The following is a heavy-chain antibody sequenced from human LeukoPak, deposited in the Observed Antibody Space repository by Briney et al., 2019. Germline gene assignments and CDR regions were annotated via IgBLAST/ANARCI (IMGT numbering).Heavy chain of an antibody. V-gene: IGHV3-30*18. CDR3: AKEARLLWFGDRLEN. Sequence: GRSLRLSCAASGFTFSNYGMHWVRQAPGKGLEWVAVISYDGSNKYYADSVKGRFTISRDNSKNTLYLQMNSLRAEDTAVYSCAKEARLLWFGDRLENWGQGTLVIVSS. CDR1: GFTFSNYG. CDR2: ISYDGSNK. D-gene: IGHD3-10*01. J-gene: IGHJ4*02.